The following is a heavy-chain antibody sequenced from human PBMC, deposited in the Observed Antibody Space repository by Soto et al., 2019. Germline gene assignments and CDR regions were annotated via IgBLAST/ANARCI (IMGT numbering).Heavy chain of an antibody. CDR2: IIPIFGTA. Sequence: ASVKVSCKASGGTFSSYAISWVRQAPGQGLEWMGGIIPIFGTANYAQKFQGRVTITADESTSTAYMELSSLRSEDTAVYYCAREVRRITMVRGVDANYYYYYGMDVWGQGTTVTVSS. CDR3: AREVRRITMVRGVDANYYYYYGMDV. V-gene: IGHV1-69*13. CDR1: GGTFSSYA. D-gene: IGHD3-10*01. J-gene: IGHJ6*02.